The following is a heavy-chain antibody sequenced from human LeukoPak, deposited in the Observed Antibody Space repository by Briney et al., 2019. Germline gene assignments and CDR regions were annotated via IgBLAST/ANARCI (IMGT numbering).Heavy chain of an antibody. CDR1: GYSFTSYW. CDR2: IYPGDSDT. CDR3: ARGTYSGYDPHNHFDY. V-gene: IGHV5-51*01. D-gene: IGHD5-12*01. Sequence: GESLKISCKGSGYSFTSYWIGWVRQMPGKGLEWMGMIYPGDSDTRYSPSFQGQVTISADKSISTAYLQWSSLKASDTAMYYCARGTYSGYDPHNHFDYWGQGTLVTVSS. J-gene: IGHJ4*02.